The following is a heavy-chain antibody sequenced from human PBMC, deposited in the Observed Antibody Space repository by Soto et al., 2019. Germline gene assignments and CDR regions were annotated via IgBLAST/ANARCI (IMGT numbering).Heavy chain of an antibody. V-gene: IGHV4-59*08. J-gene: IGHJ4*02. CDR1: GGSINSYY. Sequence: QVQLQESGPGLVKPSETLSLTCSVSGGSINSYYWSWIRQSPGKGLEWIGYIFYSGNTNYNPSLTRQVTLSVAQSRNPFSLKLTSVTASDTAVYYCARHAPGGPFDSWGQGTLVTVSS. CDR2: IFYSGNT. CDR3: ARHAPGGPFDS.